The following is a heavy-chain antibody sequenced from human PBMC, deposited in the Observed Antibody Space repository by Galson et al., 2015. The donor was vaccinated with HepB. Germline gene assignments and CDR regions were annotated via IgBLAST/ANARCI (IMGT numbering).Heavy chain of an antibody. CDR2: ISSSSSTI. D-gene: IGHD3-9*01. CDR3: ASLYGILTGYYRGARLDYYYYGMDV. J-gene: IGHJ6*02. CDR1: GFTFSSYS. Sequence: SLRLSCAASGFTFSSYSMNWVRQAPGKGLEWVSYISSSSSTIYYADSVKGRFTISRDNAKNSLYLQMNSLRAEDTAVYYCASLYGILTGYYRGARLDYYYYGMDVWGQGTAVAVSS. V-gene: IGHV3-48*04.